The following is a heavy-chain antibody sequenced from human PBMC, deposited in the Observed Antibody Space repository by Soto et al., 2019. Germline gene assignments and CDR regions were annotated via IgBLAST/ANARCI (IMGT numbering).Heavy chain of an antibody. CDR1: GASINAYY. Sequence: QVQLQESGPGLVKPSETLALTCTVSGASINAYYWSWIRQPPGKGLEWIGHMYSRGRTNHNPSLKSRVTMSVDTSKNQFSLKVNSVTAADTAVYYCARMHDYGDDGRWFDPWGQGTLVTVSS. CDR2: MYSRGRT. J-gene: IGHJ5*02. CDR3: ARMHDYGDDGRWFDP. D-gene: IGHD4-17*01. V-gene: IGHV4-59*01.